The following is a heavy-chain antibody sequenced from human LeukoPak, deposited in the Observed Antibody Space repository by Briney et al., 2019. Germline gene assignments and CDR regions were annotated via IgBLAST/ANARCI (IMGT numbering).Heavy chain of an antibody. CDR3: ARDWKYSLTGY. Sequence: GASVKVSCKASGGTFSSYAISWVRQAPGQGLEWMGRIIPILGLANYAQKFQGRVTITADKSTSTAYMELSSLRSEDTAVYYCARDWKYSLTGYWGQGTLVTVSS. D-gene: IGHD5-18*01. J-gene: IGHJ4*02. CDR1: GGTFSSYA. CDR2: IIPILGLA. V-gene: IGHV1-69*04.